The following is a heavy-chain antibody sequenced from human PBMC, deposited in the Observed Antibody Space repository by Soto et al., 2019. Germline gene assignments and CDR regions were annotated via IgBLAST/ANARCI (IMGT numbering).Heavy chain of an antibody. Sequence: PGGSLRLSCAASGFTFSNAWMNWVRQAPGKGLEWVGRIKTKTDGGTTDYAAPVKGRFTISRDDSKNTLYLQMNSLKTEDTAIYYCARGGEMGLNDYWGQGTPVTVSS. CDR3: ARGGEMGLNDY. J-gene: IGHJ4*02. CDR2: IKTKTDGGTT. D-gene: IGHD1-26*01. CDR1: GFTFSNAW. V-gene: IGHV3-15*01.